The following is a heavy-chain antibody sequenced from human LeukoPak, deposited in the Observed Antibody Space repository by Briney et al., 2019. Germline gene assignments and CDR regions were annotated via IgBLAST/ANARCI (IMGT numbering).Heavy chain of an antibody. CDR3: ARFRTGRAFDI. J-gene: IGHJ3*02. CDR1: GYTFTSYG. CDR2: INPSGDST. D-gene: IGHD3/OR15-3a*01. V-gene: IGHV1-46*01. Sequence: ASVKVSCKASGYTFTSYGISWVRQAPGQGLEWMGIINPSGDSTSYAQKFQGRVTMTRDTSTSTVYMELSSLRSEDTAMYYCARFRTGRAFDIWGQGTMVTVSS.